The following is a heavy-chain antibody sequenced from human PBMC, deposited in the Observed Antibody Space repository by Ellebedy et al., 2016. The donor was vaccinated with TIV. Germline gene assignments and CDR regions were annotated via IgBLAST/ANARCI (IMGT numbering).Heavy chain of an antibody. V-gene: IGHV4-59*01. CDR1: GGSISPYY. Sequence: SETLSLTXSVSGGSISPYYWSWIRQPPGKGLEWIGFIYHTGRTNHNPSLKSRVTISVDTSKNQFSLNLSSVTAADTAVYFCARYYCGSACYYFDHWGQGTLVTVSS. J-gene: IGHJ4*02. CDR3: ARYYCGSACYYFDH. CDR2: IYHTGRT. D-gene: IGHD2-21*02.